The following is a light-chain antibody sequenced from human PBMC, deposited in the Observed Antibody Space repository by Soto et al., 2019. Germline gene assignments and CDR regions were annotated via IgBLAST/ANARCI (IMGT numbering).Light chain of an antibody. CDR1: QGISNY. CDR2: AAS. J-gene: IGKJ1*01. Sequence: DIQMTQSPSSLSASVGDRVTITCRASQGISNYLVWYQQKPGKVPKLLIYAASTLQSGVPSRVSGSGSGTDFTLTISSLQTEDHATYYCQNYKGAPWTFGQGTKVEIK. V-gene: IGKV1-27*01. CDR3: QNYKGAPWT.